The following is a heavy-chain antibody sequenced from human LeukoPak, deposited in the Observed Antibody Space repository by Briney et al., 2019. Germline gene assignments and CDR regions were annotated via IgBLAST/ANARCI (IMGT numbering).Heavy chain of an antibody. V-gene: IGHV3-30*02. Sequence: GGSLRLSCAASGFTFSSYGMHWVRQAPGKGLEGVAFIRYDGSNKYYADSVKVRFTISRDNSKNTLYLQMKSLTAAATAVYYCAKDRSIGTYYTFDQWGQGTLVTVSS. CDR2: IRYDGSNK. D-gene: IGHD1-26*01. J-gene: IGHJ4*02. CDR3: AKDRSIGTYYTFDQ. CDR1: GFTFSSYG.